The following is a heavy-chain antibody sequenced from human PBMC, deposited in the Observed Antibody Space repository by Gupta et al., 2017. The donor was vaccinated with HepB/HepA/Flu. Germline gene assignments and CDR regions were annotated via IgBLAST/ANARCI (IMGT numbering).Heavy chain of an antibody. V-gene: IGHV3-15*01. CDR2: SKSKTDGGTT. Sequence: VQLVESGGGLVKPGGSLRLSCAASGFPFSNAWMSRVRQAPGKGLEWVGRSKSKTDGGTTDYAAPVKGRFTISRDDSKNTLYLQMNSLKTEDTAVYYCTTVPGVLLWFGALSYYGMDVWGQGTTVTVAS. CDR1: GFPFSNAW. CDR3: TTVPGVLLWFGALSYYGMDV. J-gene: IGHJ6*02. D-gene: IGHD3-10*01.